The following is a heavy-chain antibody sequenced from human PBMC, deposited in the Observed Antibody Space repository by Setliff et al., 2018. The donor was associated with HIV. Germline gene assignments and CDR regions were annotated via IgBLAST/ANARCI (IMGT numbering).Heavy chain of an antibody. CDR3: ARHAWFGELLGYYFDY. CDR2: IYHSGST. Sequence: PSETLSLTCAVSGYSISSGYYWGWVRQPPGKGPEWIGSIYHSGSTYYSPPLMSRVTISVDTSKNQFSLNLSSVTAADTAVYYCARHAWFGELLGYYFDYWGQGKMVTV. J-gene: IGHJ4*02. V-gene: IGHV4-38-2*01. CDR1: GYSISSGYY. D-gene: IGHD3-10*01.